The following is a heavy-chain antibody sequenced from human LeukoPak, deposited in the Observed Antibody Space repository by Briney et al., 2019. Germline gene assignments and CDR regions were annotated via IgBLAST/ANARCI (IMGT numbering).Heavy chain of an antibody. CDR2: INSRSSYI. D-gene: IGHD2-15*01. CDR1: GFTFSTYT. Sequence: GGSPRLSCTASGFTFSTYTMNWVRQAPGKGLEWDSSINSRSSYIYYADSVKGRFTISRDNAKNSLYLQMNSLRAEDTAVYYCARDLPYCSGGSCLFDHWGQGSLVTVSS. V-gene: IGHV3-21*01. J-gene: IGHJ4*02. CDR3: ARDLPYCSGGSCLFDH.